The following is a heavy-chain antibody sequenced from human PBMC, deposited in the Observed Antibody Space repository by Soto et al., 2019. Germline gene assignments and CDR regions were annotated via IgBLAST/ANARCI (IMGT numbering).Heavy chain of an antibody. CDR2: INPNSGGT. CDR3: ARVPHHTAMVTVIDY. V-gene: IGHV1-2*02. D-gene: IGHD5-18*01. CDR1: GYTFTGYY. Sequence: GASVKVSCKASGYTFTGYYMHWVRQAPGQGLEWMGWINPNSGGTNYAQKFQGRVTMTRDTSISTAYMELSRLRSDDTAVYYCARVPHHTAMVTVIDYWGQGTLVTVSS. J-gene: IGHJ4*02.